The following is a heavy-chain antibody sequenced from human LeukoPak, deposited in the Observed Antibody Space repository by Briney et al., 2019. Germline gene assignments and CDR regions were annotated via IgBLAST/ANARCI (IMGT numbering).Heavy chain of an antibody. CDR3: ARLYCSSTSCYLYYYYYYMDV. CDR1: GFTFSSYA. CDR2: ISGSGGST. J-gene: IGHJ6*03. V-gene: IGHV3-23*01. D-gene: IGHD2-2*01. Sequence: GGSLRLSCAASGFTFSSYAMSWVRQAPGKGLEWVSAISGSGGSTYYADSVKGRFTISRDNSKNTLYLQMNSLRAEDTAVYYCARLYCSSTSCYLYYYYYYMDVWGKGTTVTVSS.